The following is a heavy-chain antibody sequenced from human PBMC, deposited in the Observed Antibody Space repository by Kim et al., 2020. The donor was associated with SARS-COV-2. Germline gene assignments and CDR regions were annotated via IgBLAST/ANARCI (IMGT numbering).Heavy chain of an antibody. CDR1: GYTFTSYA. J-gene: IGHJ4*02. Sequence: ASVKVSCKASGYTFTSYAMHWMRQAPGQRLEWMGWINAGNGNTKYSQKFQGRVTITRDTSASTAYMELSSLRSEDTAVYYCARGYDSSGYLFDYWGQGTLVTVSS. CDR2: INAGNGNT. CDR3: ARGYDSSGYLFDY. V-gene: IGHV1-3*01. D-gene: IGHD3-22*01.